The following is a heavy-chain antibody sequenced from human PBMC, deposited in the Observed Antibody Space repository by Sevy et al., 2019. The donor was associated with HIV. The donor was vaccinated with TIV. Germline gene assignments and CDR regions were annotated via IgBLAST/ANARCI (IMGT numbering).Heavy chain of an antibody. Sequence: GGSLRLSCKPSGFTFTSYAMNWVRQAPGKGLEWISTIYGSGGVTYYADSVKGRFTISRDNAKHSLYLQMNSLRAEDTAVYYCVREGLGGFSYSLDCWGQGTLVTVSS. D-gene: IGHD5-18*01. V-gene: IGHV3-23*01. CDR1: GFTFTSYA. J-gene: IGHJ4*02. CDR2: IYGSGGVT. CDR3: VREGLGGFSYSLDC.